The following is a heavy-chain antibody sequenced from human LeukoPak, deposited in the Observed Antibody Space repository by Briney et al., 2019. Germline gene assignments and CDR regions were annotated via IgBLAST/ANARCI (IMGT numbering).Heavy chain of an antibody. CDR2: INPNSGGT. J-gene: IGHJ5*02. CDR3: ARGGRYCSSTSCYGSAVPNWFDP. V-gene: IGHV1-2*02. D-gene: IGHD2-2*01. CDR1: GYTFTGYY. Sequence: GASVKVSCKASGYTFTGYYMHWVRQAPGQGLEWVGWINPNSGGTNYAQKFQGRVTMTRDTSISTAYMELSRLRSDDTAVYYCARGGRYCSSTSCYGSAVPNWFDPWGQGTLVTVSS.